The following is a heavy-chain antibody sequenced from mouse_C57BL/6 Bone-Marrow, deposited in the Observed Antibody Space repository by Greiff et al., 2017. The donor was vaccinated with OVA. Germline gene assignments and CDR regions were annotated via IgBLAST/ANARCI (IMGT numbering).Heavy chain of an antibody. V-gene: IGHV14-1*01. CDR2: IDPEDGDT. CDR3: TTEPYGDYFDY. D-gene: IGHD1-1*02. J-gene: IGHJ2*01. CDR1: GFNIQDFY. Sequence: VQLQQSGAELVRPGASVKLSCTASGFNIQDFYMHWVQQRPDQGLEWIGRIDPEDGDTEYAPKFHGQATMTADTPSNTAYLQLSSLTSEDTAVYYCTTEPYGDYFDYWGQGTTLTVSS.